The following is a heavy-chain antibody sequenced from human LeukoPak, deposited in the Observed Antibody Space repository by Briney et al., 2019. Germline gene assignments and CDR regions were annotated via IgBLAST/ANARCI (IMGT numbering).Heavy chain of an antibody. Sequence: ASVKVSCKASGYTFTDYYMHWVRQAPGQGLEWMGWINPNSGGTNYAQKFQGRVTMTRDTSISTVYMEVSRLRSDDTAIYYCARAKLDLLFFDNWGQGTLVTVSS. J-gene: IGHJ4*02. V-gene: IGHV1-2*02. CDR2: INPNSGGT. CDR1: GYTFTDYY. CDR3: ARAKLDLLFFDN. D-gene: IGHD2-21*02.